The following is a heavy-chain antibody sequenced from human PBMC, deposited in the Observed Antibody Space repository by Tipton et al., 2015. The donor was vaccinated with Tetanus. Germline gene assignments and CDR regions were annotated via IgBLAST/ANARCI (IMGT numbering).Heavy chain of an antibody. J-gene: IGHJ2*01. Sequence: SLRLSCVASGFTFSHFAVSWVRRAPGRGLEWVSSLSHDGGNIYYADFARGRFTISRDNAENSLFLQMNSLRAEDTAVYYCARTSGYFRSGAYIDVWGRGTLVTVSS. V-gene: IGHV3-23*01. CDR1: GFTFSHFA. D-gene: IGHD3-10*01. CDR3: ARTSGYFRSGAYIDV. CDR2: LSHDGGNI.